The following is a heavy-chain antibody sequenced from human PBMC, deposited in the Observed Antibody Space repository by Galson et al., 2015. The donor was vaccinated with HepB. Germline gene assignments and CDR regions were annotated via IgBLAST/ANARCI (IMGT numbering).Heavy chain of an antibody. Sequence: SLRLSCAASGFTFSSYAMHWVRQAPGKGLEWVAVISYDGSNKYYADSVKGRFTISRDNSKNTLYLQMNSLRAEDTAVYYCASGGAGYSSSWYAADYWGQGTLVTVSS. J-gene: IGHJ4*02. CDR2: ISYDGSNK. CDR3: ASGGAGYSSSWYAADY. D-gene: IGHD6-13*01. V-gene: IGHV3-30*04. CDR1: GFTFSSYA.